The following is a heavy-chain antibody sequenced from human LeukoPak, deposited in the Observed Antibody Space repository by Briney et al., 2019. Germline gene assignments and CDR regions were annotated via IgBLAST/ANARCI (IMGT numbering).Heavy chain of an antibody. J-gene: IGHJ4*02. CDR2: ISSSSSYI. CDR1: GFTFSNCA. D-gene: IGHD3-9*01. Sequence: GGSLRLSCAASGFTFSNCAMNWVRQAPGKGLEWVSSISSSSSYIYYADSVKGRFTISRDNAKNSLYLQMNSLRAEDTAVYYCARLRGYDILTGYPMDYWGQGTLVTVSS. CDR3: ARLRGYDILTGYPMDY. V-gene: IGHV3-21*01.